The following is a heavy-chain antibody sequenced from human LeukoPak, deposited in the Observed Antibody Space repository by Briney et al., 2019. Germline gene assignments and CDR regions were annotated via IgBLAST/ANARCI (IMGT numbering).Heavy chain of an antibody. CDR2: IVPILGTA. CDR3: TRDPLAASAPGYFDS. J-gene: IGHJ4*02. V-gene: IGHV1-69*11. CDR1: GGTFSTYA. Sequence: SVKVSCKASGGTFSTYAISWVRQAPGQGLEWVGRIVPILGTANYAQNFQGRVAITADELSTTAYMELSSLISEDTAVYYCTRDPLAASAPGYFDSWGQGSLVTVSS. D-gene: IGHD6-13*01.